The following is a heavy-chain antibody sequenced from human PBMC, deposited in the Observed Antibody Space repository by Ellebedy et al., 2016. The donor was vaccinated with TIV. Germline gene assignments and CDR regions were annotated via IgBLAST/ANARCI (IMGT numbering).Heavy chain of an antibody. Sequence: SETLSLTXTVSGYSISSSYYWSWIRQPPGKGLEWIGYIYYSGSTNYNPSLKSRVTISVDTSKNQFSLKLSSVTAADTAVYYCARASIAVAGRLPDYWGQGTLVTVSS. CDR2: IYYSGST. D-gene: IGHD6-19*01. J-gene: IGHJ4*02. V-gene: IGHV4-61*01. CDR3: ARASIAVAGRLPDY. CDR1: GYSISSSYY.